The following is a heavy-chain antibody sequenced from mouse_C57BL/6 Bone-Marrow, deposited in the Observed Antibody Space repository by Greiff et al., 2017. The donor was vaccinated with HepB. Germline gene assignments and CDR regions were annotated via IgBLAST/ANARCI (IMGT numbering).Heavy chain of an antibody. V-gene: IGHV14-4*01. CDR1: GFNIKDDY. CDR3: TTTMSTTDLYYFDY. Sequence: EVQLQQSGAELVRPGASVKLSCTASGFNIKDDYMHWVKQRPEQGLEWIGWIDPENGDTEYASKFQGKATITADTSSNTAYLQLSSLTSEDTAVYYCTTTMSTTDLYYFDYWGQGTTLTVSS. J-gene: IGHJ2*01. CDR2: IDPENGDT. D-gene: IGHD2-4*01.